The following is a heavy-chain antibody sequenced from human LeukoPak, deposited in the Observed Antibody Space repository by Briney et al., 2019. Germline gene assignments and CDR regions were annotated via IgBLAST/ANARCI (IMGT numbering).Heavy chain of an antibody. V-gene: IGHV4-4*02. J-gene: IGHJ4*02. CDR1: GGSISNNNW. D-gene: IGHD6-19*01. Sequence: SETLSLTCGVSGGSISNNNWWSWVRQPPGKGLEWIGEIHHSGSTNYNPSLKSRVTISVDTSKNQFSLKLSSVTAADTAVYYCARGSSSGWDTLDYWGQGTLVTVSS. CDR2: IHHSGST. CDR3: ARGSSSGWDTLDY.